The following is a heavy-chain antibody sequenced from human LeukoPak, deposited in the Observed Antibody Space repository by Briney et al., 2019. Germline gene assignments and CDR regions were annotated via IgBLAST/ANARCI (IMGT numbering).Heavy chain of an antibody. D-gene: IGHD1-26*01. V-gene: IGHV3-21*01. CDR2: ISSSSSYI. CDR3: ARAPFPIVGGNKGDY. Sequence: GGSLRLSCAASGFTFSSYSMNWVRQAPGKGLEWVSSISSSSSYIYYADSVKGRFTVSRDNAKNSLYLQMNSLRAEDTAVYYFARAPFPIVGGNKGDYWGQGTLVTVSS. J-gene: IGHJ4*02. CDR1: GFTFSSYS.